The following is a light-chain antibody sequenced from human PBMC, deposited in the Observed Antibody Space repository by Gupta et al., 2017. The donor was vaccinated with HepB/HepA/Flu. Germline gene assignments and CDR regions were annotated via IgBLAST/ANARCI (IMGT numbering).Light chain of an antibody. J-gene: IGKJ1*01. CDR1: QSVSSN. CDR2: GAS. V-gene: IGKV3-15*01. Sequence: EIVMTQSPATLSMSPGERATLSCRASQSVSSNLAWYQQKPGQAPRLLISGASTRATGIPARFSVSGSGTELTLTISSLQSEDSAVYYCQQYNNWPPTFGQGTKVEIK. CDR3: QQYNNWPPT.